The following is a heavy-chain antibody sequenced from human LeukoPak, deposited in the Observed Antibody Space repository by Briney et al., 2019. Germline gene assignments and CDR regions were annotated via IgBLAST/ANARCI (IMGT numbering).Heavy chain of an antibody. CDR1: GFTFSSYA. V-gene: IGHV3-30-3*01. Sequence: GRSLRLSCVASGFTFSSYAMHWVRQAPGKGLEWVAVISYDGSNKYYADSVKGRFTISRDNSKNTLYLQMNSLRAEDTAVYYCAREPKRGATNPYYYFDYWGQGTLVTVSS. CDR2: ISYDGSNK. J-gene: IGHJ4*02. CDR3: AREPKRGATNPYYYFDY. D-gene: IGHD1-26*01.